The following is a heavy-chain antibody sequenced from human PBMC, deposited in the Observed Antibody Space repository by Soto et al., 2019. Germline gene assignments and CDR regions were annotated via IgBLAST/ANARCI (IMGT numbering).Heavy chain of an antibody. CDR3: TKWDSGGYYPGGY. J-gene: IGHJ4*02. CDR1: GFTFSSYG. CDR2: ISNDGSNK. D-gene: IGHD3-22*01. Sequence: QVQLVESGGGVVQPGRSPRLSCAASGFTFSSYGMHWVRQAPGKGLEWVVVISNDGSNKYYADSVKGRFTSSRDNSKNTLYLQMNSLRAEDTAVYYCTKWDSGGYYPGGYWGQGTLVTVSS. V-gene: IGHV3-30*18.